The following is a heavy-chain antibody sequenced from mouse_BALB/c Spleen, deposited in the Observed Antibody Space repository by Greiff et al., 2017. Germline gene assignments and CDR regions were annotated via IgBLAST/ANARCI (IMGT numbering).Heavy chain of an antibody. CDR3: ARYYRYDVRDTFAMDY. V-gene: IGHV1-31*01. CDR2: INPYNGAT. D-gene: IGHD2-14*01. CDR1: GYSFTGYY. Sequence: VQLQQSGPELVKPGASVKISCKASGYSFTGYYMHWVKQSHVKSLEWIGRINPYNGATSYNQNFKDKASLTVDKSSSTAYMELHSLTSEDSAVYYCARYYRYDVRDTFAMDYWGQGTSVTVSS. J-gene: IGHJ4*01.